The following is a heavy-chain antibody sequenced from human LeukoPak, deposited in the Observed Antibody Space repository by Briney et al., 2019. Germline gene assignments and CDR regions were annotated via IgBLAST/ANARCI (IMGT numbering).Heavy chain of an antibody. V-gene: IGHV1-18*01. CDR1: GYTFTSHG. D-gene: IGHD3-22*01. CDR2: ISAYNGNT. J-gene: IGHJ3*02. Sequence: GASVKVSCKASGYTFTSHGISWVRQAPGQGLEWMGWISAYNGNTNYAQKLQGRVTMTTDTSTSTAYMELRSLRSDDTAVYYCARGSPHYYDSIGYYYAFDIWGQGTMVTVSS. CDR3: ARGSPHYYDSIGYYYAFDI.